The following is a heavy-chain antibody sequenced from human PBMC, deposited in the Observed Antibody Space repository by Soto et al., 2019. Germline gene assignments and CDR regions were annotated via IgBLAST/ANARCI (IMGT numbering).Heavy chain of an antibody. V-gene: IGHV3-30-3*01. CDR2: ISYDGSNK. Sequence: QVQLVESGGGVVQPGRSLRLSCAASGFIFSSYAMRWVRQAPGKGLEWVAVISYDGSNKYYADSVKGRFTISRDNSKNTLYLQMNSLRAEDTAVYYCARTPRGQWELPYYYYGMDVWGQGTTVTVSS. J-gene: IGHJ6*02. CDR1: GFIFSSYA. CDR3: ARTPRGQWELPYYYYGMDV. D-gene: IGHD1-26*01.